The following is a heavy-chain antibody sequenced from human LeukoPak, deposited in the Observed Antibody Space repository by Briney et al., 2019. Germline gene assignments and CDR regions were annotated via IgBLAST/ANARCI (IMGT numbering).Heavy chain of an antibody. Sequence: GASVRVSCTASGYTFTGYYMHWVRQAPGQGLEWMGWINPNSGGTNYAQKFQGRVTMTRDTSISTAYMELSRLRSDDTAVYYCARVGDLTGTVDYWGQGTLVTVSS. CDR1: GYTFTGYY. D-gene: IGHD1-7*01. CDR3: ARVGDLTGTVDY. CDR2: INPNSGGT. V-gene: IGHV1-2*02. J-gene: IGHJ4*02.